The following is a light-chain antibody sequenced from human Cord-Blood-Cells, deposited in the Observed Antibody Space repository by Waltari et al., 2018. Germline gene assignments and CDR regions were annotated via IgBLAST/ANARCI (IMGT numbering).Light chain of an antibody. J-gene: IGLJ2*01. CDR3: SSYTSSSTLV. V-gene: IGLV2-14*01. CDR2: EVS. CDR1: SCDVGDSNY. Sequence: QSALTQPASVSGSPGQSLTIPCTGTSCDVGDSNYVSWYQQHPGKAPKLMIYEVSNRPSGVSNRFSGSKSGNTASLTISGLQAEDEADYYCSSYTSSSTLVFGGGTKLTVL.